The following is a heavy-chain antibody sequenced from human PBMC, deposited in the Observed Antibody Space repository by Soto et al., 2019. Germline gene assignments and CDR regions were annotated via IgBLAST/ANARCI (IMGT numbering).Heavy chain of an antibody. CDR3: AKDGPEPSGDYYYYMDV. J-gene: IGHJ6*03. CDR2: ISYDGSNK. D-gene: IGHD1-1*01. Sequence: PGGSLRLSCAASGFTFSSYAMSWVRQAPGKGLEWVAVISYDGSNKYYADTVKGRFTISRDNSKNTLYLQMNSLRAEDTAVYYCAKDGPEPSGDYYYYMDVWGKGTTVTVSS. CDR1: GFTFSSYA. V-gene: IGHV3-30*18.